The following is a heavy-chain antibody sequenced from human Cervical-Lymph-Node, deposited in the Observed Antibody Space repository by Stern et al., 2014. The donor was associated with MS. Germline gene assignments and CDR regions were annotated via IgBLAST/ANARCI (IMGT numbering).Heavy chain of an antibody. Sequence: VQLVESGGGLVQPGGSLRLSCVASGFSLSNYAMNWVRQAPGKGLEWASSISSSSSIIYYGDSVKGRFTISRDNAKNSLYLQMDSLRDEDTAVYYCARSLSLQGIWGQGTLVTVSS. V-gene: IGHV3-48*02. CDR1: GFSLSNYA. J-gene: IGHJ4*02. CDR2: ISSSSSII. D-gene: IGHD2-21*01. CDR3: ARSLSLQGI.